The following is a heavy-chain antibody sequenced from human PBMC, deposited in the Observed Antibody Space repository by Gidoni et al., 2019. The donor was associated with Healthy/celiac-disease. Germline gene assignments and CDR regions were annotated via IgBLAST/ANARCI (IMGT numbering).Heavy chain of an antibody. D-gene: IGHD5-12*01. J-gene: IGHJ4*02. Sequence: EVQVFVCGAGLVQPGGSLRLSCSGSGFTCRCYAMRWVGQAPGKGLEWVIAISGSGGSTYDADAVKGRFTISRDNSKNTLYLKMNSVRVEDTAVYYCAKDGGYDAFDYWGQGTLVTVSS. CDR3: AKDGGYDAFDY. V-gene: IGHV3-23*01. CDR2: ISGSGGST. CDR1: GFTCRCYA.